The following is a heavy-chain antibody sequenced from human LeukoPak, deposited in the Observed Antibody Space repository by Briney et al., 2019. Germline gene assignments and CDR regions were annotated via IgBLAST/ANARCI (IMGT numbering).Heavy chain of an antibody. V-gene: IGHV1-2*02. Sequence: GASVKVSCKASGYTFSGYYMHWWRQAPGQGLEWMGWINPNGGVTNYAQKFQGRVTMTRDTSISTAYMELSRLRSDDTAVYYCARYGGDGYNFYYWGQGTLVTVSS. D-gene: IGHD5-24*01. CDR2: INPNGGVT. J-gene: IGHJ4*02. CDR1: GYTFSGYY. CDR3: ARYGGDGYNFYY.